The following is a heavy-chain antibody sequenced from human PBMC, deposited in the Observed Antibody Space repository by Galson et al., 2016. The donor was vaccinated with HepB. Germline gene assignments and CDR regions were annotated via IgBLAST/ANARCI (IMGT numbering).Heavy chain of an antibody. CDR3: TTWLSPHFGY. Sequence: SLRLSCAASGFTFRNYALSWVRRAPGKGLEWVSHIDGPTPNTHYADSVRGRFSIYRDNSRDTLYLQMDSLTAEDSAIYYCTTWLSPHFGYWGQGTWVTVSS. CDR2: IDGPTPNT. CDR1: GFTFRNYA. V-gene: IGHV3-23*01. D-gene: IGHD6-19*01. J-gene: IGHJ4*02.